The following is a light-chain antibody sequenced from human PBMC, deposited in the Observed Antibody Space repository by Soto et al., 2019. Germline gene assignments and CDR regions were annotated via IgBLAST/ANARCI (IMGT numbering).Light chain of an antibody. J-gene: IGKJ4*01. CDR1: QSVSNS. CDR3: QQYNNWPLT. CDR2: DAF. Sequence: EIVLTQSPATLSLSPGERATLSCRASQSVSNSLAWYQQKPGQAPRLLIYDAFSRATGIPARFSGSGSGTDFTLTISSLEPEDFAVYYCQQYNNWPLTFGGGTKVDIK. V-gene: IGKV3-11*01.